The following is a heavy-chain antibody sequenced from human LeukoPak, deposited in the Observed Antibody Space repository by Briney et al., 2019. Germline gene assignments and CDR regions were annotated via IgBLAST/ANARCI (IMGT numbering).Heavy chain of an antibody. Sequence: SETLSLTCTVSGGSLSSHFWSWIRQPPGKGLELIGHIYYTVTTYYNPSLNSRVTISLDTSRNQFSLSLTSVTAADTAVYYCARFSSDCSTASCYLTYWGQGTLVTVSS. CDR3: ARFSSDCSTASCYLTY. CDR1: GGSLSSHF. V-gene: IGHV4-59*11. CDR2: IYYTVTT. J-gene: IGHJ4*02. D-gene: IGHD2-2*01.